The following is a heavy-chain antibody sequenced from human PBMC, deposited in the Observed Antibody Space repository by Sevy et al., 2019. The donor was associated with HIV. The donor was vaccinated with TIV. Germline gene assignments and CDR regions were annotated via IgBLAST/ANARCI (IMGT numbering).Heavy chain of an antibody. CDR1: GYTFTSYG. CDR2: ISAYNGNT. Sequence: ASVKVSCKASGYTFTSYGISWVRQAPGQGLEWMGWISAYNGNTNYAQKLQGRVTMTTEKSTGTAYMELRSLRSDDTAVYYCAREGRRNGACMDVWGQGTTVTVSS. J-gene: IGHJ6*02. V-gene: IGHV1-18*01. CDR3: AREGRRNGACMDV. D-gene: IGHD2-15*01.